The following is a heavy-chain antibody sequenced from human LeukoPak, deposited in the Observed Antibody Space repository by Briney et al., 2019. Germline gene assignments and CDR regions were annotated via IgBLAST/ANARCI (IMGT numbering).Heavy chain of an antibody. Sequence: GGSLRLSCLTSGFTLSTNAMSWVRQAPGKGLEWISGISGSGASTYYADSVKGRFTISRDDSRNTLYLQMNSLRGEDTAVYYCAKRLAMTGTYHFDYWGQGTLVTVSS. CDR1: GFTLSTNA. CDR2: ISGSGAST. CDR3: AKRLAMTGTYHFDY. D-gene: IGHD6-19*01. J-gene: IGHJ4*02. V-gene: IGHV3-23*01.